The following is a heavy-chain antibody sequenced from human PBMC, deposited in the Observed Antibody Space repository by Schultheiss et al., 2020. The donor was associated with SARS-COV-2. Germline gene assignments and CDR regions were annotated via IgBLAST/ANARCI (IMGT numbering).Heavy chain of an antibody. CDR3: ASSETGSFLECLPYPHETNWFDP. Sequence: SETLSLTCTVSGGSISSSSYYWGWIRQPPGKGLEWIGSIYYSGSTYYNPSLKSRVTISVDTSKNQFSLKLSSVTAADTAVYYCASSETGSFLECLPYPHETNWFDPWGQGTLVTVSS. V-gene: IGHV4-39*01. CDR2: IYYSGST. CDR1: GGSISSSSYY. D-gene: IGHD3-3*02. J-gene: IGHJ5*02.